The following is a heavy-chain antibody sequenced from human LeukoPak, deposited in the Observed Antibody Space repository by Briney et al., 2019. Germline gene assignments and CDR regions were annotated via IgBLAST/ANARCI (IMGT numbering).Heavy chain of an antibody. CDR1: GGSISSSSYY. CDR2: IYYSGST. V-gene: IGHV4-39*01. CDR3: ARHKGPRSSWYGD. Sequence: SETLSLTCTVSGGSISSSSYYWGWIRQPPGKGLEWIGSIYYSGSTYYNPSLKSRVTISVDTSKNQFSLKLSSVTAADTAVYYCARHKGPRSSWYGDWGQGTLVTVSS. D-gene: IGHD6-13*01. J-gene: IGHJ4*02.